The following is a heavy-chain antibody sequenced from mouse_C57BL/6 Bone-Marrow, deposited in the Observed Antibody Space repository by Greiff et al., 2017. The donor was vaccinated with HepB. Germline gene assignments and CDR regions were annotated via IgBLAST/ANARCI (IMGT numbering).Heavy chain of an antibody. CDR1: GYAFTNYL. CDR3: ASGITTVGDFDY. V-gene: IGHV1-54*01. D-gene: IGHD1-1*01. J-gene: IGHJ2*01. CDR2: INPGSGGT. Sequence: QVQLKQSGAELVRPGTSVKVSCKASGYAFTNYLIEWVKQRPGQGLEWIGVINPGSGGTNYNEKFKGKATLTADKSSSTAYMQLSSLTSEDAAVYFCASGITTVGDFDYWGQGTTLTVSS.